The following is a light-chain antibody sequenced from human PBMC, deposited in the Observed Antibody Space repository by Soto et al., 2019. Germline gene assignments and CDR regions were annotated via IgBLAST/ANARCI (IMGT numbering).Light chain of an antibody. CDR1: QGIRND. J-gene: IGKJ4*01. CDR2: AAS. Sequence: ASQMTQSQSSLSASVGDRVTITCRASQGIRNDLGWFQQKPGKAPKLLIYAASNLQSGVPSRFSGSGSGTDFTLTISSLQPEDFATYYCLQDFNYPLPFCGGTKVDI. CDR3: LQDFNYPLP. V-gene: IGKV1-6*01.